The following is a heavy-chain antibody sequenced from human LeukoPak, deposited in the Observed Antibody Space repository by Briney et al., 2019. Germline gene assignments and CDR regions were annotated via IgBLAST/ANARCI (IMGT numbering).Heavy chain of an antibody. D-gene: IGHD3-22*01. CDR1: GYTFTGYY. V-gene: IGHV1-2*02. CDR2: INPNSGGT. Sequence: ASVKVSCKASGYTFTGYYMHWVRQAPGQGLEWMGWINPNSGGTDYAQKFQGRVTMTRDTSISTAYMELSRLRSDDTAVYYCARDRHYYDSSGQFDYWGQGTLVTVSS. J-gene: IGHJ4*02. CDR3: ARDRHYYDSSGQFDY.